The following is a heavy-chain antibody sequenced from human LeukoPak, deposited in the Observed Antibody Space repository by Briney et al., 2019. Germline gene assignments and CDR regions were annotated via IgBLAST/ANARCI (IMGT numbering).Heavy chain of an antibody. CDR3: ARHKVDYYDSSGYPIRPIDDAFDI. Sequence: GASVKVSCKASGYTFTSHDINWVRQATGQGLEWMGWMNPNSGNTGYAQKFQGRVTITRNTSISTAYMELSSLRSEDTAVYYCARHKVDYYDSSGYPIRPIDDAFDIWGQGTMVTVSS. CDR2: MNPNSGNT. J-gene: IGHJ3*02. D-gene: IGHD3-22*01. V-gene: IGHV1-8*03. CDR1: GYTFTSHD.